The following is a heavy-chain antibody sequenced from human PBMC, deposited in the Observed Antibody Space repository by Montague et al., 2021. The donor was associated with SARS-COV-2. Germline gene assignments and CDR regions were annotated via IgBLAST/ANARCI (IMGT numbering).Heavy chain of an antibody. D-gene: IGHD3-16*02. CDR3: ARDLIGYDYVWGTYRPYGMDV. CDR2: IHHSGST. V-gene: IGHV4-34*01. J-gene: IGHJ6*02. Sequence: SETLSLTCAVSGGSFSGYYWSWIRQPPGKGLEWIGEIHHSGSTNYNPSLKSRVTMSVNTSKNQFSLKLSSVTAADTAVYYCARDLIGYDYVWGTYRPYGMDVWGQGTTVTVSS. CDR1: GGSFSGYY.